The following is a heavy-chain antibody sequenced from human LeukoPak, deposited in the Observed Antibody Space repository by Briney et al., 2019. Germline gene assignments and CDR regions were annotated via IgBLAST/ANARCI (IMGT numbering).Heavy chain of an antibody. CDR1: GFTFSSYA. V-gene: IGHV3-23*01. D-gene: IGHD3-22*01. J-gene: IGHJ4*02. Sequence: PGGSLTLSCAASGFTFSSYAMSGLRQAPGKGLECVSAISGSGGNTYYADSVKGRFTISRDNSKTTLYLQMNSLRAEDTAVYYCAKDGGAEYDSSGYYESGVDYWGQGTLVTVSS. CDR2: ISGSGGNT. CDR3: AKDGGAEYDSSGYYESGVDY.